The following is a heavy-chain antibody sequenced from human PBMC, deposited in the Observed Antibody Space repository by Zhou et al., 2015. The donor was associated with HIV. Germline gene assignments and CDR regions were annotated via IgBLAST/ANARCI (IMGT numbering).Heavy chain of an antibody. CDR2: IIPLFNRA. CDR1: GGTFNTYA. Sequence: QVQLVQSGAEVRKPGSSVTVSCKASGGTFNTYAISWVRQAPGQGLEWMGGIIPLFNRANYAQRFQGRVSITADKSTTTVYMELSSLRSEDTAVYYCAIQKSRDGTNPTPDYWGQGTLVTVSS. CDR3: AIQKSRDGTNPTPDY. V-gene: IGHV1-69*06. J-gene: IGHJ4*02. D-gene: IGHD5-24*01.